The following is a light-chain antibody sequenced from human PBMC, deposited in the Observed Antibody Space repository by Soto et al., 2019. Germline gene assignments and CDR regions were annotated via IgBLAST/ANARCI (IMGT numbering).Light chain of an antibody. V-gene: IGKV3-20*01. CDR2: GAS. CDR1: QSVSSSD. Sequence: EIVLTQSPGTLSLPPGERATLSCRASQSVSSSDLAWYQQKPGQAPRLLIYGASSRATGLPDRFSGSGSGTDFTLTISRLEPEDFAVYYCQQYGPTVTWTFGQGTKVE. J-gene: IGKJ1*01. CDR3: QQYGPTVTWT.